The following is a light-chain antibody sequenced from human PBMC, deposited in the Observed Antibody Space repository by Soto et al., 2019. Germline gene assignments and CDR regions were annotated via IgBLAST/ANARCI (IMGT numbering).Light chain of an antibody. CDR2: HTS. CDR1: QSVGGS. Sequence: TVFTQSPCTLSLSPGERATLSCRASQSVGGSLAWYQQRPGQAPRLLVYHTSNRATGIPDRFSGSGSGTDFTLTISRLEPEDFAVYYCQQYGSSGTFGQGTKVDIK. CDR3: QQYGSSGT. V-gene: IGKV3-20*01. J-gene: IGKJ1*01.